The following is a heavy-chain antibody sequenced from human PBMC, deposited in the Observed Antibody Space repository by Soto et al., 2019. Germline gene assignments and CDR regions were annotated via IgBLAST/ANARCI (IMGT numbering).Heavy chain of an antibody. CDR3: TNRKLPTRPWGPAFDV. D-gene: IGHD6-6*01. Sequence: EVHLLESGGGLVQPGGSLRLSCAASGFTISNYAMSWVRQAPGKGLEWVSAISSSGGSTYYPDSVKGRFTISRDNSKNTLFLQMNSLRAEDTAVYYCTNRKLPTRPWGPAFDVWGQGTMVTVSS. V-gene: IGHV3-23*01. CDR1: GFTISNYA. J-gene: IGHJ3*01. CDR2: ISSSGGST.